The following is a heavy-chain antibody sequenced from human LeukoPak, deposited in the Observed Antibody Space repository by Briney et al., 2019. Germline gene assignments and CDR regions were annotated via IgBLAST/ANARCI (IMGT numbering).Heavy chain of an antibody. CDR1: GGSFSGYY. D-gene: IGHD2-2*01. CDR3: ARDCSSTSCSPGYYYGMDV. CDR2: INHSGST. J-gene: IGHJ6*02. Sequence: SETLSLTCAVYGGSFSGYYWSWIRQPPGKGLEWIGEINHSGSTNYNPSLKSRVTISVDTSKNQFSLKLSSVTAADTAVYYCARDCSSTSCSPGYYYGMDVWGQGTTVTVSS. V-gene: IGHV4-34*09.